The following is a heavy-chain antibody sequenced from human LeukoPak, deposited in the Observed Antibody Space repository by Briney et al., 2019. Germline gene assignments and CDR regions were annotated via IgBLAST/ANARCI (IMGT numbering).Heavy chain of an antibody. CDR1: GYSFTSYW. V-gene: IGHV5-51*01. J-gene: IGHJ4*02. CDR3: ARSVDDTCYAYYFDY. CDR2: IYPSDSDT. D-gene: IGHD2/OR15-2a*01. Sequence: GESLKISCKASGYSFTSYWIGWVRQMPGKGLEWMGIIYPSDSDTRYSPSFQGQVTISADKSISTAYLQWSSLKVSDTALYYCARSVDDTCYAYYFDYWGQGTLVTVSS.